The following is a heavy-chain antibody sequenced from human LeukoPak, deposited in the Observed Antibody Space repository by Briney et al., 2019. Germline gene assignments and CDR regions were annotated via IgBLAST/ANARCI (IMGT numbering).Heavy chain of an antibody. J-gene: IGHJ4*02. Sequence: GGSLSLSCAASGFTFADYAMHWVRQAAGEGLEWVSGIRWNSGSIGYADSVKGRFTISRDNAKNSLYLHMNSLRAEDTAVYYCAKEPAITACSSGGCYGYFDFWGQGTLVTVSS. CDR1: GFTFADYA. V-gene: IGHV3-9*01. CDR3: AKEPAITACSSGGCYGYFDF. D-gene: IGHD2-15*01. CDR2: IRWNSGSI.